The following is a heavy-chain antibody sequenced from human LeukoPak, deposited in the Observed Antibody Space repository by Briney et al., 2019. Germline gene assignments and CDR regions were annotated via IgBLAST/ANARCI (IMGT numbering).Heavy chain of an antibody. V-gene: IGHV1-46*01. D-gene: IGHD1-26*01. CDR3: ARGSWGRSGSPGVDY. J-gene: IGHJ4*02. CDR1: GYTFTSYY. Sequence: GASVKVSCKASGYTFTSYYMHWVRQAPGQGLEWMGIINPSGGSTSYAQKFQGRVTMTRDMSTSTVYMELSSLRSEDTAVYYCARGSWGRSGSPGVDYWGQGTLVTVSS. CDR2: INPSGGST.